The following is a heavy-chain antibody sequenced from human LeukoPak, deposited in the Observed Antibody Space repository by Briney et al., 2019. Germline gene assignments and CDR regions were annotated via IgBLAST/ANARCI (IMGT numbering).Heavy chain of an antibody. CDR3: AKEMPQFNVYDHSGRGYWVDCFDY. CDR2: IRANGETT. D-gene: IGHD3-22*01. CDR1: GFTFTHDG. Sequence: GTLRLSCAASGFTFTHDGMNRVRQAPGKRLEWVSGIRANGETTYAADSVRGRFTISRDNSDNMLVLQMNKLRPEDTAVYYCAKEMPQFNVYDHSGRGYWVDCFDYWGQGTLVTVSS. V-gene: IGHV3-23*01. J-gene: IGHJ4*02.